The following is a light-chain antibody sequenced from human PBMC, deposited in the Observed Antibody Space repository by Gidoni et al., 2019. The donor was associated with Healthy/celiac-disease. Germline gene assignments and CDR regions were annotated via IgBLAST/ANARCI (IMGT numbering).Light chain of an antibody. CDR2: DAS. J-gene: IGKJ5*01. CDR1: QTVSSY. CDR3: QQRSNWPIT. V-gene: IGKV3-11*01. Sequence: EIVLTPSPATLSLSPGERATLSCRASQTVSSYLAWYQQKPGQAPRLLIYDASNRAAGIPARFSGRGSGTDFTLTISSLEPEDFAVYYCQQRSNWPITFGQXTRLEIK.